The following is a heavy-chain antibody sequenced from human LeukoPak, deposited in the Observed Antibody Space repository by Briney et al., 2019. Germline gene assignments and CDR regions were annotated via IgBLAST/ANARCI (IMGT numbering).Heavy chain of an antibody. CDR2: ISGGGERA. CDR3: GKDGGQYSSGPEFDP. CDR1: GILFSNTA. J-gene: IGHJ5*02. V-gene: IGHV3-23*01. D-gene: IGHD6-19*01. Sequence: GGSLRLSCAASGILFSNTAMNWARQSPGRGLEWVSAISGGGERAFYADSVRGRFTISRDNSKNILYLQMNSLTANDTAIYYCGKDGGQYSSGPEFDPRGQGALVTVSS.